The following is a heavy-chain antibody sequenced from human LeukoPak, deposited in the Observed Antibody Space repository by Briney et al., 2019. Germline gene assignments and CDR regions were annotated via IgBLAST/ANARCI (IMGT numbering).Heavy chain of an antibody. Sequence: ASVKVSCKASGYTFTSYYMHWVRQAPGQGLEWMGIINPSGGNTSYAQKFQGRVTMTRDMSTSTVYMELSSLRSEDTAVYYCARGRNYDFWSGYYSDYWGQGALVTVSS. CDR2: INPSGGNT. CDR3: ARGRNYDFWSGYYSDY. V-gene: IGHV1-46*01. J-gene: IGHJ4*02. CDR1: GYTFTSYY. D-gene: IGHD3-3*01.